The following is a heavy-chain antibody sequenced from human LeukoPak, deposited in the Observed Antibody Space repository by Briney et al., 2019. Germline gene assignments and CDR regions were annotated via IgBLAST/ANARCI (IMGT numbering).Heavy chain of an antibody. CDR1: GFTFSSYA. V-gene: IGHV3-30-3*01. CDR2: ISYDGSNK. CDR3: ARYSSSWGLFDY. Sequence: GGSLRLSCAASGFTFSSYAMHWVRQAPGKGLEWVAVISYDGSNKYYADSVKGRFTISRDNAKNSLYLQMNSLRAEDTAVYYCARYSSSWGLFDYWGQGTLVTVSS. D-gene: IGHD6-6*01. J-gene: IGHJ4*02.